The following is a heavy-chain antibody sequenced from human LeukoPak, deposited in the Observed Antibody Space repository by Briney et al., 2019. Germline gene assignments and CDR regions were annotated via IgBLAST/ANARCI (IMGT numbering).Heavy chain of an antibody. J-gene: IGHJ4*02. CDR2: IGAYNGNT. CDR3: ARDDIFLVTAILDY. D-gene: IGHD2-21*02. V-gene: IGHV1-18*01. Sequence: ASVKVSCKASGYTFTSYGISWVRQAPGQGLEWMGWIGAYNGNTNYAQKLQGRVTMTTDTSTSTAYMELRSLRSDDTAVYYCARDDIFLVTAILDYWGQGTLVTVSS. CDR1: GYTFTSYG.